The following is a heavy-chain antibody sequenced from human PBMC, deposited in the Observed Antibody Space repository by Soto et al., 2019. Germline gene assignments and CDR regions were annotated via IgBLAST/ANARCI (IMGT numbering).Heavy chain of an antibody. V-gene: IGHV1-18*01. CDR2: ISAYNGNT. CDR3: ARERLRFLEWLSETTNWFDP. D-gene: IGHD3-3*01. CDR1: GYTFTSYG. Sequence: GASVKVSCKASGYTFTSYGISRVRQAPGQGLEWMGWISAYNGNTNYAQKLQGRVTMTTDTSTSTAYMELRSLRSDDTAVYYCARERLRFLEWLSETTNWFDPWGRGTLVTV. J-gene: IGHJ5*02.